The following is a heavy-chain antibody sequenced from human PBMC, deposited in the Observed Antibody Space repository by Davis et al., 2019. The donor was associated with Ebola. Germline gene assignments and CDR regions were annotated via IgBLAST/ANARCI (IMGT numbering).Heavy chain of an antibody. D-gene: IGHD1-20*01. Sequence: ASVPVSRQASGYTFTAYYLHWVRQPPGQGLEWMGWITSNSGDTDYAQKFQGRVTMTRDTSISTAYMELSRLRSDDTAVDYCARVAITGRLYFQHWGQGTLVTVSS. CDR1: GYTFTAYY. CDR2: ITSNSGDT. V-gene: IGHV1-2*02. J-gene: IGHJ1*01. CDR3: ARVAITGRLYFQH.